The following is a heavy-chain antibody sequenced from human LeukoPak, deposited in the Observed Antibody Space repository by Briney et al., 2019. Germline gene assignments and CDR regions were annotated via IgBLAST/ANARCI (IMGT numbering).Heavy chain of an antibody. CDR3: ARDLHIVVVTATDAFDI. Sequence: PGGSLRLSCAASGFTFSSYSMNWVRQAPGKGLEWVSSISSSSSYIYYADSVKGRFTISRDNAKNSLYLQMNSLRAEDTAVYYCARDLHIVVVTATDAFDIWGQGTMVTVSS. CDR2: ISSSSSYI. CDR1: GFTFSSYS. V-gene: IGHV3-21*01. J-gene: IGHJ3*02. D-gene: IGHD2-21*02.